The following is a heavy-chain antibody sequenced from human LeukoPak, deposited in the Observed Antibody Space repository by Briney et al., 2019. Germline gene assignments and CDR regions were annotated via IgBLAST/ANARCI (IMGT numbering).Heavy chain of an antibody. CDR1: GYTLTELS. Sequence: ASVKVSCKVSGYTLTELSMHWVRQAPGKGLEWMGGFDPEDGETIYAQKFQGRVTMTEDTSTDTAYMELSSMRSEDTAVYYCATRGYYDSSGIFDYWGQGTLVNVSS. CDR2: FDPEDGET. V-gene: IGHV1-24*01. D-gene: IGHD3-22*01. J-gene: IGHJ4*02. CDR3: ATRGYYDSSGIFDY.